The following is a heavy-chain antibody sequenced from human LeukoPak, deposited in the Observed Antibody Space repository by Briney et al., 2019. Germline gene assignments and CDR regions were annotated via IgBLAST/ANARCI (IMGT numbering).Heavy chain of an antibody. J-gene: IGHJ4*02. D-gene: IGHD7-27*01. Sequence: GGSLRLSCAASGFTFSSSAMSWVRQSPGKGLEWVSAIRANADSTYYADSVKGRFTISRDNSKNTLYLQMNSLRAEDTAVYYCAKALKLGTFDYWGQGTLVTVSS. V-gene: IGHV3-23*01. CDR1: GFTFSSSA. CDR2: IRANADST. CDR3: AKALKLGTFDY.